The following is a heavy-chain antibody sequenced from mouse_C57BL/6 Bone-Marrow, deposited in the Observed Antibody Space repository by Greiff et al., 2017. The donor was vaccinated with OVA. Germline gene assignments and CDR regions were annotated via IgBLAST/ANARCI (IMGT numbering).Heavy chain of an antibody. CDR2: IYPRSGNT. V-gene: IGHV1-81*01. D-gene: IGHD1-1*01. CDR1: GYTFTSYG. Sequence: VQLQESGAELARPGASVKLSCKASGYTFTSYGISWVKQRTGQGLEWIGEIYPRSGNTYYNEKFKGKATLTEDKSSSTAYMELRSLTSEDSAVYFCARWDYYGSGFAYWGQGTLVTVSA. CDR3: ARWDYYGSGFAY. J-gene: IGHJ3*01.